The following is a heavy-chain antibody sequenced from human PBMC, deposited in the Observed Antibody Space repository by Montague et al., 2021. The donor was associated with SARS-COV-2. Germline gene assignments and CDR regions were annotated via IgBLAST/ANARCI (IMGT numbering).Heavy chain of an antibody. CDR2: IYHSGST. Sequence: SETLSLTCTVSGYSISSGYYWGWIRQPPGKGLEWIGSIYHSGSTYYNPSLKSRVTISVDTSKNQFSLKLSSVTAADTAVYYCAVNSNYHYYYGMDVWGQGSTVTVSS. CDR3: AVNSNYHYYYGMDV. V-gene: IGHV4-38-2*02. J-gene: IGHJ6*02. D-gene: IGHD4-11*01. CDR1: GYSISSGYY.